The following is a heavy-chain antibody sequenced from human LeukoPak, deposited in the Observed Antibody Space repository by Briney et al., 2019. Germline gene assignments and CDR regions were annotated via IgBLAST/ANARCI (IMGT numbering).Heavy chain of an antibody. CDR1: GFTFDDYA. V-gene: IGHV3-9*01. CDR2: ISWNSGSI. Sequence: GRSLRLSCAASGFTFDDYAVHWVRQAPGKGLEWVSGISWNSGSIGYADSVKGRFTISRDNAKNSLYLQMNSLRAEDTALYYCAKEDGSGSYPQFDYWGQGTLVTVSS. J-gene: IGHJ4*02. CDR3: AKEDGSGSYPQFDY. D-gene: IGHD3-10*01.